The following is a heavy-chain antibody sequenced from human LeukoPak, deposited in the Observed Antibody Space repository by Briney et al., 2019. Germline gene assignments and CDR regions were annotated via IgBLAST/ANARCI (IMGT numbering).Heavy chain of an antibody. J-gene: IGHJ4*02. CDR1: DGSIISSSYY. CDR3: QRPQYDILTGYHYYFDY. CDR2: IYYSGST. V-gene: IGHV4-39*01. D-gene: IGHD3-9*01. Sequence: SETLALTCTVSDGSIISSSYYWGWIRQPPGKGLEWIGSIYYSGSTYYNPSLKSRVTISVDTSKNQFSLKLSSVTAADTVFYFRQRPQYDILTGYHYYFDYWGQGTLVTVSS.